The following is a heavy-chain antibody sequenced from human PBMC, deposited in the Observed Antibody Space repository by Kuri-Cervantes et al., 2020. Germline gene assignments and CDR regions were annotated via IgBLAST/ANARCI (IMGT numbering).Heavy chain of an antibody. V-gene: IGHV1-2*02. CDR3: AREVRLGGAALGSMDV. Sequence: ASVKVSCKTSGYTFTGYYMHWVRQAPGQGLEWMGWINPNSGGTNYAQKFQGRVTMTRDTSISTAYMELSRLRSDDTAVYYCAREVRLGGAALGSMDVWGQGTTVTVSS. D-gene: IGHD3-16*01. CDR1: GYTFTGYY. CDR2: INPNSGGT. J-gene: IGHJ6*02.